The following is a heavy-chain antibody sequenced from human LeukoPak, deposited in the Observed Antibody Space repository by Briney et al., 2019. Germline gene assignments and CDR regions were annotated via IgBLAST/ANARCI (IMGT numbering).Heavy chain of an antibody. J-gene: IGHJ4*02. CDR1: GGSISSYY. D-gene: IGHD4-17*01. CDR2: ISYSGST. V-gene: IGHV4-59*01. CDR3: ARVGGRTVTSYYFDY. Sequence: SETLSLTCTVSGGSISSYYWSWIRQPPGKGLGRIGDISYSGSTNYNPSLKSRVTISVDTSKNQFSLKLNSVTAADTAVYFCARVGGRTVTSYYFDYWGQGTLVTVSS.